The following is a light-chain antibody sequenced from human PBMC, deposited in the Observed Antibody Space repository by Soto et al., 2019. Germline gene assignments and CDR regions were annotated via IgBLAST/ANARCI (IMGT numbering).Light chain of an antibody. CDR1: SSDVGGYNS. CDR3: SSYAGSNTWV. Sequence: SVLTQPPSASGSPGQSVTISCTGTSSDVGGYNSVSWYQQHPGKAPKLMIYEVSKRPSGVPDRFSGSKSGNTASLTVSGLQAEDEADYYCSSYAGSNTWVFGGGTKLTVL. J-gene: IGLJ3*02. CDR2: EVS. V-gene: IGLV2-8*01.